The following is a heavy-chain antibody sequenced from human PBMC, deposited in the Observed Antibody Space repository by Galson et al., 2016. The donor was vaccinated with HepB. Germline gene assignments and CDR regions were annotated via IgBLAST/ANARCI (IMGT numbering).Heavy chain of an antibody. CDR3: ASIVVVSSAPTNHFDY. CDR1: GGSISSTTYY. J-gene: IGHJ4*02. D-gene: IGHD2-21*01. V-gene: IGHV4-39*01. CDR2: INYSGDT. Sequence: SETLSLTCSVSGGSISSTTYYWVWIRQSPGKGPEWIGSINYSGDTYYDESLKSRVTISVDTSKSQFSLRLRSVTAADTAVYYLASIVVVSSAPTNHFDYWGQGMLVTVSS.